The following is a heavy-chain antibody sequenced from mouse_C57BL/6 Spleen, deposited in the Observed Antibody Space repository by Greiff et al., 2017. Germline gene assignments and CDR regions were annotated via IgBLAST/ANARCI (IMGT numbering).Heavy chain of an antibody. CDR2: IDPSDSYT. CDR1: GYTFTSYW. J-gene: IGHJ2*01. D-gene: IGHD1-1*01. Sequence: VQLQQPGAELVMPGASVKLSCKASGYTFTSYWMHWVKQRPGQGLEWIGEIDPSDSYTNYNQKFKGKSTLTVDKSSSTADLQLSSLTSEDSAVYYCARPGTVVPYYFDYWGQGTTLTVSS. CDR3: ARPGTVVPYYFDY. V-gene: IGHV1-69*01.